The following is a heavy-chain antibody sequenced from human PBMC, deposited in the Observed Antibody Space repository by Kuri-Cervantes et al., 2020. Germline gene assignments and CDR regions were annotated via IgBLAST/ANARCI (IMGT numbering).Heavy chain of an antibody. Sequence: ASVKVSCKASGYTFTGYYMHWVRQAPGQGLEWMGWINPNSGGTNYAQKFQGWVTMTRDTSISTAYMELSRLRSEDTAVYYCARASSYYDFTWWGQGTLVTVSS. D-gene: IGHD3-3*01. CDR3: ARASSYYDFTW. CDR2: INPNSGGT. V-gene: IGHV1-2*04. J-gene: IGHJ4*02. CDR1: GYTFTGYY.